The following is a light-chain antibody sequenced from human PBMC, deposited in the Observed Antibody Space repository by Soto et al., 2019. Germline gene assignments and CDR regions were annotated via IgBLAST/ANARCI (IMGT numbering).Light chain of an antibody. CDR2: EVS. V-gene: IGLV2-14*01. Sequence: QSALTQPASVSGSPGQSITISCTGTSIDVGGYNYVSWYQQHPGKAPKLMIYEVSDRPSGVSNRFSGSKSGNTASLTISGRQAEDDADYYCSSYTSSSTRVFGGGTKLSVL. J-gene: IGLJ3*02. CDR1: SIDVGGYNY. CDR3: SSYTSSSTRV.